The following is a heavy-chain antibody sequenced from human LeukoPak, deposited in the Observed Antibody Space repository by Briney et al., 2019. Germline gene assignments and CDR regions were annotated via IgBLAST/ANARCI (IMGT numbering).Heavy chain of an antibody. CDR1: GFTFTSSA. D-gene: IGHD3-16*02. CDR3: ARGPYDYVWGSYRDGIWWFDP. J-gene: IGHJ5*02. Sequence: SVKVSYKASGFTFTSSAMQWVRQARGQRLEWIGWIVVGSGNTNYAQKFQERVTITRDMSTSTAYMELSSVTAADTAVYYCARGPYDYVWGSYRDGIWWFDPWGQGILVTVSS. V-gene: IGHV1-58*02. CDR2: IVVGSGNT.